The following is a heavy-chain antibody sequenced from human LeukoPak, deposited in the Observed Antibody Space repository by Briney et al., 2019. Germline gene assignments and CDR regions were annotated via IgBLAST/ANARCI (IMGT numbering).Heavy chain of an antibody. Sequence: PGGSLRLSCAASGFTFSSYSMNCARQAPGKGLEWVSYISSSSSTIYYADSVKGRFTISRDNAKNSLYLQMNSLRAEDTAVYYCARDATMVRGVSYYYMDVWGKGTTVTVSS. CDR3: ARDATMVRGVSYYYMDV. CDR2: ISSSSSTI. D-gene: IGHD3-10*01. V-gene: IGHV3-48*01. CDR1: GFTFSSYS. J-gene: IGHJ6*03.